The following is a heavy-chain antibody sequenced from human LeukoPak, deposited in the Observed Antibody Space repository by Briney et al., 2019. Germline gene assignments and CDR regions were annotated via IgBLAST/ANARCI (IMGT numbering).Heavy chain of an antibody. J-gene: IGHJ4*02. CDR1: GFTFDESA. CDR2: ISWNSGRV. Sequence: PGGSLRLSCAASGFTFDESAMHWVRQAPGKGLEWVSGISWNSGRVDYADSVKGRFTISRDNAKNSLYLQMNSLRAEDTALYYCAKGWFGELSYFDYWGQGTLVTVSS. V-gene: IGHV3-9*01. D-gene: IGHD3-10*01. CDR3: AKGWFGELSYFDY.